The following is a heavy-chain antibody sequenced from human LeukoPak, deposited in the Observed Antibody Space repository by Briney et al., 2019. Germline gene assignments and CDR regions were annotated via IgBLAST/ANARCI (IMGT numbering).Heavy chain of an antibody. D-gene: IGHD3-10*01. V-gene: IGHV3-23*01. CDR3: AKQVHGSGSYGFDY. CDR2: ISGSGGST. J-gene: IGHJ4*02. CDR1: GFTFSSYA. Sequence: GGSLRLSCAASGFTFSSYAMSWVRQAPGKGLDWVSAISGSGGSTYYADSVKGRFTISRDNSKNTLYLQMNSLRAEDTAVYYCAKQVHGSGSYGFDYWGQGTLVTVSS.